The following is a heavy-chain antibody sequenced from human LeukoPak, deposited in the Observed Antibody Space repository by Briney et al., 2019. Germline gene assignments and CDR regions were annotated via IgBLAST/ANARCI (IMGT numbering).Heavy chain of an antibody. CDR3: ARDKDTPSRDYYYGMDV. CDR2: IIPIFGTA. J-gene: IGHJ6*02. Sequence: SVKVSCKASGGTFSSYATSWVRQAPGQGLEWMGGIIPIFGTANYAQKFQGRVTITADESTSTAYMELNSLRAEDTAVYYCARDKDTPSRDYYYGMDVWGQGTTVTVSS. V-gene: IGHV1-69*13. CDR1: GGTFSSYA.